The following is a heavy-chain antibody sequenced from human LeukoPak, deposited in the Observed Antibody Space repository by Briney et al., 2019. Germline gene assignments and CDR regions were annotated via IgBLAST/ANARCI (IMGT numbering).Heavy chain of an antibody. Sequence: GALVKVSCKASGYTFNNYGINWVRQAPGQGLEWMGWISAYNGNTHYAQNLQGRVTMTTDTSTSTAYMELRTLRSDDTAVYYCARDHGEAAAGVFAPLDYWGQGTLVTVSS. CDR3: ARDHGEAAAGVFAPLDY. CDR1: GYTFNNYG. J-gene: IGHJ4*02. V-gene: IGHV1-18*01. CDR2: ISAYNGNT. D-gene: IGHD6-13*01.